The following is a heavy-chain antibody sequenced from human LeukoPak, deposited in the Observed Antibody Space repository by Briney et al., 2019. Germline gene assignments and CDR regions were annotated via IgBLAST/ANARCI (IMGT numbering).Heavy chain of an antibody. CDR3: ARANLEFGGSPQVYYYYGMDV. CDR2: IIPIFGTA. J-gene: IGHJ6*04. D-gene: IGHD2-15*01. Sequence: ASVKVSCKASGGTFIIYAISWVRQAPGQGGEWMGGIIPIFGTANYTQKFQGRVTITADESTSTAYMELSSLRSEDTAVYYCARANLEFGGSPQVYYYYGMDVWGKGTTVTVSS. V-gene: IGHV1-69*13. CDR1: GGTFIIYA.